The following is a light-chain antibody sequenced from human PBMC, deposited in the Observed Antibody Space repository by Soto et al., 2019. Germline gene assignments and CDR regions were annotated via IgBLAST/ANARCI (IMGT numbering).Light chain of an antibody. J-gene: IGLJ1*01. Sequence: LTQPPSASGSPGQSVTIPCTGTSSDVGGYDHVSWYQQHPGKAPKLMIYEVTKRPAGVPDRFSGSKSGNTASLTVSGLQAEDEADYFCSSDAGNYNYVFGTGTKVTVL. CDR3: SSDAGNYNYV. CDR1: SSDVGGYDH. V-gene: IGLV2-8*01. CDR2: EVT.